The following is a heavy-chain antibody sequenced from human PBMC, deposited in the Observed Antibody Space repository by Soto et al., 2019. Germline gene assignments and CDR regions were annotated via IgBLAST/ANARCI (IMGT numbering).Heavy chain of an antibody. V-gene: IGHV1-8*01. CDR3: HSQSSYSHYYYGMDV. Sequence: AASVKVSCRASGYTFTSYDINWVGQATGQGLEWMGWMNSNSGNTGYAQKFQGRVTMTRNTSISTAYMELSSPRSEDTAVYYCHSQSSYSHYYYGMDVWGQGTTVTVS. D-gene: IGHD6-6*01. CDR1: GYTFTSYD. J-gene: IGHJ6*02. CDR2: MNSNSGNT.